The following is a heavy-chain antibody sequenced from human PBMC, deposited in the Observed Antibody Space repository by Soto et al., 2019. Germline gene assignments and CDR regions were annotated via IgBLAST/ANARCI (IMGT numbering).Heavy chain of an antibody. V-gene: IGHV3-43*01. CDR1: GFTFDDYT. Sequence: EVQLVESGGVVVQPGGSPRLSCAASGFTFDDYTMHWVRQAPGKGLEWVSLISWDGGSTYYADSVKGRFTISRDNSKNSLYLQMNSLRTEDTALYYCAGGVSYYYYYYGMDVWGQGTTVTVSS. CDR2: ISWDGGST. J-gene: IGHJ6*02. D-gene: IGHD3-16*01. CDR3: AGGVSYYYYYYGMDV.